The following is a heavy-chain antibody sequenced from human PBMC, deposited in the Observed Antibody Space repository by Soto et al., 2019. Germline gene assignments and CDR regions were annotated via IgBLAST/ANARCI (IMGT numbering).Heavy chain of an antibody. CDR2: ISSSGSTI. CDR1: GFTFSDYY. Sequence: GWSLRLSCAASGFTFSDYYMSWIRQAPGKGLEWVSYISSSGSTIYYADSVEGRFTISRDNAKNSLYLQMNSLRAEDTAVYYCARASYYYDSSGYYYVEYWGKGTLVTVSS. CDR3: ARASYYYDSSGYYYVEY. V-gene: IGHV3-11*01. J-gene: IGHJ4*02. D-gene: IGHD3-22*01.